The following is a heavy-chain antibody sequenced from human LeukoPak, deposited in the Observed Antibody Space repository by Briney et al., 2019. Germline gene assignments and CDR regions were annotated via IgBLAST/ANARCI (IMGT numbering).Heavy chain of an antibody. J-gene: IGHJ4*02. V-gene: IGHV3-30*18. CDR3: AKGFRFGELLSYFNY. D-gene: IGHD3-10*01. Sequence: GRSLRLSCAASGFTFRNFDIHWVRQAPGKGLEWVALISYDGNNKYYADSVKGRFTISRDNSKNTLYLQMNSLRAEDTAVYYFAKGFRFGELLSYFNYWGQGTLVTVSS. CDR1: GFTFRNFD. CDR2: ISYDGNNK.